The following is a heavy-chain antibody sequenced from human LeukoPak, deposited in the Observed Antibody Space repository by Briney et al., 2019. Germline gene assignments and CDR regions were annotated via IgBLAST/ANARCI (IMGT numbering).Heavy chain of an antibody. CDR1: GYSFTNYW. D-gene: IGHD3-22*01. Sequence: GESLKISCKGSGYSFTNYWIGWVRQMPGKGLEWMGIIYPDDSDTRYSPSFQGQVTISADKSISTAYLHWSSLKASDTAIYYCARFDYYDNNYSFGLMRLWGPGTLVTVSS. J-gene: IGHJ4*02. CDR3: ARFDYYDNNYSFGLMRL. CDR2: IYPDDSDT. V-gene: IGHV5-51*01.